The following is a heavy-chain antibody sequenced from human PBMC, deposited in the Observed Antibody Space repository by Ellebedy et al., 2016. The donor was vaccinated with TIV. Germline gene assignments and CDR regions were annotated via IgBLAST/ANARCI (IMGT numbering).Heavy chain of an antibody. CDR1: GFAVSSNY. D-gene: IGHD2/OR15-2a*01. J-gene: IGHJ6*02. Sequence: GESLKISCAASGFAVSSNYMTWVRQAPGRGLEWVPLIYSDGNTNYADSVRGRFTISRDSSKNTLDLQMNSRRAEDTAVYYCARAGEYCDFPQNCYAMDVWGQGTTVTVS. V-gene: IGHV3-53*01. CDR2: IYSDGNT. CDR3: ARAGEYCDFPQNCYAMDV.